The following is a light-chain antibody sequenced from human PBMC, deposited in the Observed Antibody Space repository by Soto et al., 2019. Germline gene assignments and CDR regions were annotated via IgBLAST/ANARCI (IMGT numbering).Light chain of an antibody. J-gene: IGKJ5*01. CDR2: GAS. V-gene: IGKV3D-15*01. CDR3: QQYNNLIT. Sequence: EIVMTQSPATLSVSPGERATLSCRASQSVSSNLAWYQQKPGQAPRLPIYGASTRATGIPARFSGSGSGTEFTLTISSLQSEDFAVYYCQQYNNLITFGQGTRLEIK. CDR1: QSVSSN.